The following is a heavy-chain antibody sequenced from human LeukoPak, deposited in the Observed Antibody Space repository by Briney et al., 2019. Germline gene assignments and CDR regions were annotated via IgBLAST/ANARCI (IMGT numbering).Heavy chain of an antibody. J-gene: IGHJ4*02. V-gene: IGHV3-7*03. Sequence: PGGSLRLSCAASGFTFSTYWMSWVRQAPGKGLECVGIINEHGSEKYYVDSVKGRFTISRDNAKNSLYLQINSLRAEDTAVYYCARGALRSVDYWGQGTLLTVSS. CDR1: GFTFSTYW. CDR2: INEHGSEK. CDR3: ARGALRSVDY. D-gene: IGHD3-10*02.